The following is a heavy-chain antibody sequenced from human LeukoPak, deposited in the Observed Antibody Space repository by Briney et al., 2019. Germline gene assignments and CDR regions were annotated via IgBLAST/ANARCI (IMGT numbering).Heavy chain of an antibody. CDR1: GGTFSSYA. CDR3: ARDQDSSSSGDY. Sequence: SVKVSCKASGGTFSSYAISWVRQAPGQGLEWMGRVIPIFGIANHAQKFQGRVTITADKSTSTAYMELSSLRSEDTAVYYCARDQDSSSSGDYWGQGTLVTVSS. V-gene: IGHV1-69*04. D-gene: IGHD6-13*01. J-gene: IGHJ4*02. CDR2: VIPIFGIA.